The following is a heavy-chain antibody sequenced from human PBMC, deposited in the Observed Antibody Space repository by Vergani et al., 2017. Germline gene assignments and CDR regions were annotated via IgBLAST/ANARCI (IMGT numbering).Heavy chain of an antibody. J-gene: IGHJ4*02. CDR3: ARVVEGIFGVVIILFDY. Sequence: QVQLVQSGAEVKKPGASVKVSCKASGYTFTSYGISWVRQAPGQGLEWMGWISAYNGNTNYAQKLQGRVTMTTDTSTSTAYMELRSMRSDDTAVYYCARVVEGIFGVVIILFDYWGQGTLVTVAS. CDR1: GYTFTSYG. V-gene: IGHV1-18*01. D-gene: IGHD3-3*01. CDR2: ISAYNGNT.